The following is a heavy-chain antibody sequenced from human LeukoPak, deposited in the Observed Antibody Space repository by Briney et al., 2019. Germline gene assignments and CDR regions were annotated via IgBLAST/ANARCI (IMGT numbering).Heavy chain of an antibody. J-gene: IGHJ4*02. CDR3: AREGPRYCSAGDCPDCFDS. CDR2: ISSSYTT. V-gene: IGHV3-48*03. Sequence: GGSLRLSCAASGFTFSSYEMNWVRQAPGKGLEGVSYISSSYTTYYADPVEGRFTISRDNAKKSLHLQMNSLRAEDTAVYYCAREGPRYCSAGDCPDCFDSWGQGTLVTVSS. D-gene: IGHD2-15*01. CDR1: GFTFSSYE.